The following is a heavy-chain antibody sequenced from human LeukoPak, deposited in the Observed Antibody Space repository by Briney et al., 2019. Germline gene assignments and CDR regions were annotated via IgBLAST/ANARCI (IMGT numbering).Heavy chain of an antibody. Sequence: SETLSLTCTVSGGSISSGSYYWSWIRQPAGKGLEWIGHIYISGSTNYNPSLKSRVIISVDTSKNQFSLKLSSVTAADTAVYYCARDGGYEGNWFDPWGQGTLVTVSS. J-gene: IGHJ5*02. D-gene: IGHD5-12*01. CDR1: GGSISSGSYY. CDR2: IYISGST. V-gene: IGHV4-61*09. CDR3: ARDGGYEGNWFDP.